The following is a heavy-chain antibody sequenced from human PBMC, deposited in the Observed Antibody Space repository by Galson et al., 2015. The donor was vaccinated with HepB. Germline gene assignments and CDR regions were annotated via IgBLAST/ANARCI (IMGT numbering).Heavy chain of an antibody. D-gene: IGHD2-2*01. Sequence: SVKVSCKASGYSFTTHYIHWVRQAPGQGPEWMGRISPTDSDTKIPQKFQDRVTMTRDTSTSTVYMQLSGLRSDDTAVYYCGREAPGTLYFDYWGQGSLVTVSS. CDR3: GREAPGTLYFDY. CDR2: ISPTDSDT. CDR1: GYSFTTHY. J-gene: IGHJ4*02. V-gene: IGHV1-46*03.